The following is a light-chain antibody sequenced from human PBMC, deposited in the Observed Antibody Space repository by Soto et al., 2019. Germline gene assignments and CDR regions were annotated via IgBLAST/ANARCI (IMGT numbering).Light chain of an antibody. CDR1: QSVSSSY. CDR2: GAS. V-gene: IGKV3-20*01. Sequence: EIVWTQSPGTLSLSPGERATLSCRASQSVSSSYLAWYQQKPGRAPRLLIYGASSRATGIPDRFSGSGSGTEFTLTISSLQPDDFATYYCQQYNSYPWTFGQGTKVDIK. J-gene: IGKJ1*01. CDR3: QQYNSYPWT.